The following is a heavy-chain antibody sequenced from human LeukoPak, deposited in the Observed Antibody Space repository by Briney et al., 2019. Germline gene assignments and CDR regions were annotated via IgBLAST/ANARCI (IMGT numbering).Heavy chain of an antibody. V-gene: IGHV4-61*05. CDR1: GGSISSSSYD. CDR3: ARFPGYCSGGSCYWGGFDP. CDR2: IYHSGST. J-gene: IGHJ5*02. D-gene: IGHD2-15*01. Sequence: SETLSLTCTVSGGSISSSSYDWGWIRQPPGKGLEWIGYIYHSGSTNYNPSLKSRVTISVDTSKNQFSLKLSSVTAADTAVYYCARFPGYCSGGSCYWGGFDPWGQGTLVTVSS.